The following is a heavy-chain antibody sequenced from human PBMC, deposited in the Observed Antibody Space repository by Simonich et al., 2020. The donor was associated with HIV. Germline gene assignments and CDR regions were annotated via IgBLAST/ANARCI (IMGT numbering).Heavy chain of an antibody. CDR1: GFTFSGYW. Sequence: EVQLVESGGGLVQSGGSLRLSCAASGFTFSGYWMHWLRQAPGKGLVGASGVRSDGSTTTSADSVKGRFTVSRDNAKNTLYLQMNSLRAEDTAVYFCARGETSSSWSTFDYWGQGTPVTVSS. CDR2: VRSDGSTT. J-gene: IGHJ4*02. V-gene: IGHV3-74*01. CDR3: ARGETSSSWSTFDY. D-gene: IGHD6-13*01.